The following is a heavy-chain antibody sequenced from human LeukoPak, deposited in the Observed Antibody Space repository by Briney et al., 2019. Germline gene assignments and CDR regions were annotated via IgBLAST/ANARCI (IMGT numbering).Heavy chain of an antibody. V-gene: IGHV1-2*02. J-gene: IGHJ6*02. CDR2: INPSSGGT. D-gene: IGHD6-19*01. Sequence: GASVKVSCKASGYTFTGYYMHWVRQAPGQGLEWMGWINPSSGGTNYAQKFQGRVTMTRDTSISTAYMELSRLRSDDTAVYYCARDGSGSSGWYNYYYGMDVWGQGTTVTVSS. CDR3: ARDGSGSSGWYNYYYGMDV. CDR1: GYTFTGYY.